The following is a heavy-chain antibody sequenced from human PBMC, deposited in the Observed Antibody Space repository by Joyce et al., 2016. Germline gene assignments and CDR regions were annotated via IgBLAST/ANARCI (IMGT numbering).Heavy chain of an antibody. CDR2: IYRGGRT. CDR3: ARGGYYGSGRPWMDV. J-gene: IGHJ6*02. V-gene: IGHV3-53*01. Sequence: EVQLVESGGGLIQPGGSLRLSCAASGFSVSRKYMSWVRQAPGKGLEWVSIIYRGGRTACADSVKGRFTISRDSSKNTVSLQMNSLRVEDTAVYYCARGGYYGSGRPWMDVWGQGTTVTVSS. CDR1: GFSVSRKY. D-gene: IGHD3-10*01.